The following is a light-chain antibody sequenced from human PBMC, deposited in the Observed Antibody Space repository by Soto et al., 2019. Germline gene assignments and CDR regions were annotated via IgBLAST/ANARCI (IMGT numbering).Light chain of an antibody. J-gene: IGLJ1*01. CDR3: SSYARSNNYV. CDR2: EVI. Sequence: QSALTQPPSASGSPGQSVTISCTGTSSDVGAYNYVSWYQQHPGRAPKLMIYEVIKRPSGVPDRFSGSKSGNTASLTVSGLHAEDEADYYCSSYARSNNYVFGTGTKLTVL. CDR1: SSDVGAYNY. V-gene: IGLV2-8*01.